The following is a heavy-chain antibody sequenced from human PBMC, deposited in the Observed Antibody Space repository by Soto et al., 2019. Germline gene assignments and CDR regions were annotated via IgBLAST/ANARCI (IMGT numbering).Heavy chain of an antibody. CDR1: GYTFTNYG. CDR3: VREDYSASFDY. Sequence: QAQLVQSGAEVKKPGASVKVSCKTSGYTFTNYGLTWVRRSPGQGLEWMGWISTYNGDTNYAQRLQGRVTMTTDTSTSTACMELRGLRSDDTAVYYCVREDYSASFDYWGQGTLVPVSS. D-gene: IGHD6-13*01. J-gene: IGHJ4*02. CDR2: ISTYNGDT. V-gene: IGHV1-18*04.